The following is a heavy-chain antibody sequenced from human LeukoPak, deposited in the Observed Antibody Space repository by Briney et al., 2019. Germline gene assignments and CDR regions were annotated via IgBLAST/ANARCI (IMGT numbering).Heavy chain of an antibody. D-gene: IGHD3-16*01. CDR3: AKGGLDP. CDR2: IDPSDSYT. CDR1: GYSFTSYW. V-gene: IGHV5-10-1*01. Sequence: GESLKISCKGSGYSFTSYWINWVRQMPGKGLEWMGGIDPSDSYTKYSPSFQGHVTFSVDTSISTAYLQWSSLTASDTAMYYCAKGGLDPWGQGTLVTVS. J-gene: IGHJ5*02.